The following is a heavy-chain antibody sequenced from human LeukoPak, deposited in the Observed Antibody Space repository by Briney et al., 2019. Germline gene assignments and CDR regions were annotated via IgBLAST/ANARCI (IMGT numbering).Heavy chain of an antibody. V-gene: IGHV4-59*01. D-gene: IGHD6-13*01. J-gene: IGHJ3*01. CDR1: GGSIISYY. CDR2: ICDSGST. Sequence: MSSETLSLTCTVSGGSIISYYWSWIRQPPGKGLEWIGYICDSGSTNYNPSLKSRVTISAVTSKNQFSLKLSSVTAADTAVYYCARGKVYGSGWFDTFDVWGQGTMVIVSS. CDR3: ARGKVYGSGWFDTFDV.